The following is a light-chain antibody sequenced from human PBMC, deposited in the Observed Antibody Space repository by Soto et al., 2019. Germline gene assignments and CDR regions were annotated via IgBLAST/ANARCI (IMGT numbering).Light chain of an antibody. Sequence: ETVLTQSPGTLSLSPGEIATLSCRASQTIRSNYLAWYRQTPGQAPRLLIYGASNRATGIADRFSGSGSGTDFTLIISRLEPEDFALYYCQQYGSSPWTFGQLTTVEIK. V-gene: IGKV3-20*01. CDR3: QQYGSSPWT. J-gene: IGKJ1*01. CDR1: QTIRSNY. CDR2: GAS.